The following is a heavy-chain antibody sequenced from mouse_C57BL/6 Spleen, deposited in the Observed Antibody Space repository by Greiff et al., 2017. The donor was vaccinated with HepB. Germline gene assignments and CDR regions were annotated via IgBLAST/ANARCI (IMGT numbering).Heavy chain of an antibody. CDR3: ARLAGREGYYFDY. CDR1: GYTFTSYW. V-gene: IGHV1-53*01. Sequence: VQLQQPGTELVKPGASVKLSCKASGYTFTSYWMHWVKQRPGQGLEWIGNINPSNGGTNYNEKFKSKATLTVDKSSSTAYMQLSSLTSEDSAVYYCARLAGREGYYFDYWGQGTTLTVSS. D-gene: IGHD4-1*01. J-gene: IGHJ2*01. CDR2: INPSNGGT.